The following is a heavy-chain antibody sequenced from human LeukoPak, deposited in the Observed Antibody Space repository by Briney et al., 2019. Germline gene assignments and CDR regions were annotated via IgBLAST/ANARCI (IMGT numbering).Heavy chain of an antibody. V-gene: IGHV1-69*01. D-gene: IGHD1-7*01. CDR2: IIPIFGTA. Sequence: SVKVSCKASGGTFSSYAISWVRQAPGQGLEWMGGIIPIFGTANYAQKFQGRVTITADESTSTAYMELSSLRSEDTAVYYCARGGRKLELHRVDYYYYYGMDVWGQGTTVTVSS. CDR1: GGTFSSYA. J-gene: IGHJ6*02. CDR3: ARGGRKLELHRVDYYYYYGMDV.